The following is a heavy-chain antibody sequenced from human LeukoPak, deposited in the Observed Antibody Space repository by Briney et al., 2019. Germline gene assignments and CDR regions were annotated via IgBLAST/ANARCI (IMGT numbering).Heavy chain of an antibody. CDR2: ITNSGNSK. D-gene: IGHD3-10*01. V-gene: IGHV3-48*04. CDR1: EFTFSSYS. Sequence: GGSLRLSCAASEFTFSSYSMNWVRQAPGKGLEWVSYITNSGNSKSYADSVKGRFTISRDNAKNSLYLQMNSLRAEDTAVYYCARARGSGSYWGQGTLVTVSS. CDR3: ARARGSGSY. J-gene: IGHJ4*02.